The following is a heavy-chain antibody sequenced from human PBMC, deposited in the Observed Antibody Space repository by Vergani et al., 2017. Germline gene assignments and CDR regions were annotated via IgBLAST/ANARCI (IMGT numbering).Heavy chain of an antibody. CDR3: ARDLNHDYGDYDG. D-gene: IGHD4-17*01. CDR2: FDPEDGET. V-gene: IGHV1-24*01. Sequence: QVQLVQSGAEVKKPGASVKVSCKVSGYTLTELSMHWVRQAPGKGLEWMGGFDPEDGETIYAQKFQGRVTITADKSTSTAYMELSSLRSEDTAVYYCARDLNHDYGDYDGWGQGTLVTVSS. J-gene: IGHJ4*02. CDR1: GYTLTELS.